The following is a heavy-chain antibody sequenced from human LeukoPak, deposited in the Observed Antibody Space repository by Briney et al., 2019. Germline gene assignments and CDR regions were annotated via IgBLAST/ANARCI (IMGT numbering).Heavy chain of an antibody. D-gene: IGHD2-2*01. V-gene: IGHV4-34*01. CDR3: ARDRARGYCSSTSCHLVI. CDR1: GGSFSGFY. J-gene: IGHJ4*02. Sequence: SETLSLTCAVYGGSFSGFYWNWIRQPPGKGLEWIGEIDHSGSTNYNPSLKSRVTISVDRANNQFSLKLSSVTAADTAVYYCARDRARGYCSSTSCHLVIWGQGTLVTVSS. CDR2: IDHSGST.